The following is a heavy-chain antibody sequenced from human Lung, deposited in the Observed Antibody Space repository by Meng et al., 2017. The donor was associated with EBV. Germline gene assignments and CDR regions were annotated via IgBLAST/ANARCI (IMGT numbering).Heavy chain of an antibody. V-gene: IGHV7-4-1*02. D-gene: IGHD2/OR15-2a*01. CDR2: ISTNTGTP. CDR1: GYTFSTYT. Sequence: HVQLVQSGSELNKPWASGQVSCTASGYTFSTYTINWVRQAHGRGLEWMGWISTNTGTPTYTQGFTGRFVFSLDTSVSTAYLQISSLKAEDTAVYYCARGGNFDPWGQGTLVTVSS. CDR3: ARGGNFDP. J-gene: IGHJ5*02.